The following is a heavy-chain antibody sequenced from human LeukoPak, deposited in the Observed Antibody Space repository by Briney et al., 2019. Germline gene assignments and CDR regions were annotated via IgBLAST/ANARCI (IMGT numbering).Heavy chain of an antibody. J-gene: IGHJ5*02. CDR2: ISAYNGNT. CDR3: ARSASEYCSSTSCYRLANWFDP. V-gene: IGHV1-18*01. CDR1: GYTFTSYG. D-gene: IGHD2-2*02. Sequence: ASVKVSCKASGYTFTSYGISWVRQAPGQGLEWMGWISAYNGNTNYAQKLQGRVTMTTDTSTSTAYMELRSLRSDDTAVYYCARSASEYCSSTSCYRLANWFDPWDQGTLVTVSS.